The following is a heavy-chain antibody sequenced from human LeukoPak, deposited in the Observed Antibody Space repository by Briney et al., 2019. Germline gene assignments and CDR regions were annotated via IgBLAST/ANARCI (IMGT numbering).Heavy chain of an antibody. CDR1: GFTFSSYG. D-gene: IGHD5-18*01. V-gene: IGHV3-30*03. Sequence: GRSLRLSCAASGFTFSSYGMHWVRQAPGKGLEWVAVISYDGSNKYYADSVKGRFTISRDNAKNSLYLQMNSLRAEDTAVYYCARDLGGYSYGPWGQGTLVTVSS. CDR3: ARDLGGYSYGP. J-gene: IGHJ5*02. CDR2: ISYDGSNK.